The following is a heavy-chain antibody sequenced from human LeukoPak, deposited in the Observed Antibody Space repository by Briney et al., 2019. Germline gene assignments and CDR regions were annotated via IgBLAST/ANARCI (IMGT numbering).Heavy chain of an antibody. CDR2: IYYSWST. Sequence: SETLSLTCTVSGGSIRRYYWRWIRQPPGKGLEWIGYIYYSWSTNYNPSLNSPVTISVDTSKHHSSLKLRSVPAADTAVYYCARLFPDWLDPWGQGTLVTVS. CDR3: ARLFPDWLDP. CDR1: GGSIRRYY. J-gene: IGHJ5*02. V-gene: IGHV4-59*12. D-gene: IGHD2/OR15-2a*01.